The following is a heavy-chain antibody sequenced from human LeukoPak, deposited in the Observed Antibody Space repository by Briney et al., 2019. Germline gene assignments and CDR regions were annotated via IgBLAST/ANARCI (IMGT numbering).Heavy chain of an antibody. J-gene: IGHJ6*02. CDR1: GGSFSGYY. CDR3: ARGRKIYCSSTSCYGNYGMDV. CDR2: INHSGST. D-gene: IGHD2-2*01. Sequence: PSETQSLTCAVYGGSFSGYYWSWIRQPPGKGLEWIGEINHSGSTNYNPSLKSRVTISVDTSKNQFSLKLSSVTAADTAVYYCARGRKIYCSSTSCYGNYGMDVWGQGTTVTVSS. V-gene: IGHV4-34*01.